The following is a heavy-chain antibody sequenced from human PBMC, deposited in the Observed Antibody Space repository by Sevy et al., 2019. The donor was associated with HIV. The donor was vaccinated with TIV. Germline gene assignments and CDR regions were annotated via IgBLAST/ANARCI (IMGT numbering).Heavy chain of an antibody. CDR1: EYTFIGYY. CDR3: AREIAARPGYYSGLDV. V-gene: IGHV1-2*06. D-gene: IGHD6-6*01. CDR2: VNPDTGDT. Sequence: ASVKVSCKASEYTFIGYYIHWVRQAPGQGLEWMGRVNPDTGDTNYAQNFHGRVTMTRDTSISKAYMELNRLRSDDTAVYYCAREIAARPGYYSGLDVWGQRTTVTVSS. J-gene: IGHJ6*02.